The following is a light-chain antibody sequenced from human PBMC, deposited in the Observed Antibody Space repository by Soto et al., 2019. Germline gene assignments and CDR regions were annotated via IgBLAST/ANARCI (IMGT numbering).Light chain of an antibody. CDR2: GAS. J-gene: IGKJ5*01. V-gene: IGKV3-20*01. Sequence: EIVLTQSPGTLSLSPGERATLCCMASQSVSSSYLAWYQQKPGQAPRLLIYGASSRATGIPDRFSGSGSGTDFTLTISRLEPEDFAVYYCQQYGSSPSTFGQGTRLEI. CDR1: QSVSSSY. CDR3: QQYGSSPST.